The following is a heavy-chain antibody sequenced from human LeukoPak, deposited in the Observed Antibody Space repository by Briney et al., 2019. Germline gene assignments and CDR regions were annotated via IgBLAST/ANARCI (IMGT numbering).Heavy chain of an antibody. V-gene: IGHV3-53*01. J-gene: IGHJ4*02. Sequence: GGSLRLSCTVSGFTVGSNSMSWVRQAPGKGLEWVSFIYSGGNTHYSDSVKGRFTISRDNSKNTLYLQTNSLRAEDTAVYYCARRAGEYSHPYDYWGQGTLVTVSS. CDR2: IYSGGNT. CDR1: GFTVGSNS. CDR3: ARRAGEYSHPYDY. D-gene: IGHD4-17*01.